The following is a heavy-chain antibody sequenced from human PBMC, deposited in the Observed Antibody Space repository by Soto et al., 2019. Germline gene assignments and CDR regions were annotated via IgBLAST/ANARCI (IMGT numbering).Heavy chain of an antibody. Sequence: XGSLRLSCAASGFTFSSYGMHGVRQAPGKGLEWVAVISYDGSNKYYADSVKGRFTISRDNSKNTLYLQMNSLRAEDTAVYYCAKDQSFVLGTIFGVVITSPDFYYGMDVWGQGTTVTVSS. CDR1: GFTFSSYG. CDR3: AKDQSFVLGTIFGVVITSPDFYYGMDV. D-gene: IGHD3-3*01. V-gene: IGHV3-30*18. J-gene: IGHJ6*02. CDR2: ISYDGSNK.